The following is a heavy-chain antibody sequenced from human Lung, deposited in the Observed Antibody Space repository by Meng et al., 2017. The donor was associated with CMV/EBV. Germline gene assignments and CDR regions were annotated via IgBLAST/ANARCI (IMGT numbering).Heavy chain of an antibody. D-gene: IGHD2-15*01. CDR1: GGSISRSN. CDR2: ISYDGSNK. J-gene: IGHJ4*02. Sequence: QVQLQESGPGLVKPSGPLSLTCAVSGGSISRSNWWSWVRQPPGKGLEWVAVISYDGSNKYYADSVKGRFTISRDNSKNTLYLQMNSLRAEDTAVYYCAHGGGDCWGQGTLVTVSS. V-gene: IGHV3-30-3*01. CDR3: AHGGGDC.